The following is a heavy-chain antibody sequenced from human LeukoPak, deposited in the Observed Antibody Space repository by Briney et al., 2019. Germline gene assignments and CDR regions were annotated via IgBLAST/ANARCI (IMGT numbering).Heavy chain of an antibody. J-gene: IGHJ4*02. CDR2: ISWNSGSI. Sequence: GGSLRLSCAASGFTFDDYAMHWVRQAPGKGLEWVSGISWNSGSIGYADSVKGRFTISRDNAKNSLYLQMNSLRAEDTALYYCAKPYYYDSSGYSDWGQGTLVTVSS. D-gene: IGHD3-22*01. CDR1: GFTFDDYA. V-gene: IGHV3-9*01. CDR3: AKPYYYDSSGYSD.